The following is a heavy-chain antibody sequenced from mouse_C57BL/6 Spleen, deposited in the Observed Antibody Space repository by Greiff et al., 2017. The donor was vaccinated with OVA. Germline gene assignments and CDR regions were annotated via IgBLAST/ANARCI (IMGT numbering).Heavy chain of an antibody. Sequence: VQLVESGPGLVQPSQSLSITCTVSGFSLTSYGVHWVRQSPGKGLEWLGVIWRGGSTDYNAAFMSRLSITKDNSKSQVFFKMNSLQADDTAIYYCAKMGDKGNYAMDYWGQGTSVTVSS. CDR3: AKMGDKGNYAMDY. CDR2: IWRGGST. V-gene: IGHV2-5*01. D-gene: IGHD3-3*01. CDR1: GFSLTSYG. J-gene: IGHJ4*01.